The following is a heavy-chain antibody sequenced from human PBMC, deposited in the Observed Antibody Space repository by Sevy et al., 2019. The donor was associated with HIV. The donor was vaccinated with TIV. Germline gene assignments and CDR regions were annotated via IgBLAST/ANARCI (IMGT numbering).Heavy chain of an antibody. CDR1: GFTFSSYD. D-gene: IGHD5-12*01. CDR3: ARSDGYSDYGMDV. V-gene: IGHV3-13*01. J-gene: IGHJ6*02. Sequence: GGSLRLSCGASGFTFSSYDMHWVRQAAGKGLEWVSGIGSGGDAYYPGSVKGRFTISRENAKNSLYLQMNSLRAGDTAVYYCARSDGYSDYGMDVWGQWTTVTVSS. CDR2: IGSGGDA.